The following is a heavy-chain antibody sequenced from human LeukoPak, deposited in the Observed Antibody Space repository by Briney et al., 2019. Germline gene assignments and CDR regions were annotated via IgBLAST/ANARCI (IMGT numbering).Heavy chain of an antibody. J-gene: IGHJ4*02. D-gene: IGHD1-1*01. Sequence: SGGSLRLSCAASGFTFSSYAMNWVRQAPGKGLEWVSAITGSGGSTYYADSVKGRFTISRDNSKNTLYLQMNSLRAEDTAVFYCAKAGSHSYWNYWGQGTLVTVSS. CDR1: GFTFSSYA. CDR3: AKAGSHSYWNY. CDR2: ITGSGGST. V-gene: IGHV3-23*01.